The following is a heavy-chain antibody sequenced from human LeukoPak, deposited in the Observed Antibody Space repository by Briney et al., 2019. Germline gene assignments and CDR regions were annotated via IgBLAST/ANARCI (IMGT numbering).Heavy chain of an antibody. Sequence: GGSLRLSCAASGFTFSDYYMSWIRQAPGKGLEWISYISSSGSTIYYADSVKGRFTISRDNAKNSLYLQMNSLRAEDTAVYYCATSMIYGDLDYWGQGTLVTVFS. V-gene: IGHV3-11*01. CDR1: GFTFSDYY. CDR3: ATSMIYGDLDY. D-gene: IGHD4-17*01. CDR2: ISSSGSTI. J-gene: IGHJ4*02.